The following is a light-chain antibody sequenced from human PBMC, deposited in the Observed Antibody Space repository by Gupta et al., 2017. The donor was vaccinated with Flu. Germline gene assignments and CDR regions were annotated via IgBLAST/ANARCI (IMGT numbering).Light chain of an antibody. V-gene: IGKV2-28*01. CDR2: LGS. J-gene: IGKJ3*01. CDR1: QSLLHSNGYNY. CDR3: MQVLQTPFT. Sequence: DIVMTQSPLSLPVSPGESASISCRSSQSLLHSNGYNYEDWYLQKPGQSPQLLIDLGSNRASGAPERFSGSGAGTDFTLKISRVEAEDVGVYYCMQVLQTPFTFGPGTRVDIK.